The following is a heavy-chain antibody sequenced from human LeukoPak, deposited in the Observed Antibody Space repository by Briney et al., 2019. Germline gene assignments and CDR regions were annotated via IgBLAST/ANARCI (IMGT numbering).Heavy chain of an antibody. J-gene: IGHJ5*02. Sequence: SETLSLTCTVSGGSSSSYYWSWIRQPPGKGLEWIGYVYDTGSTNYNPSLKSRVTISVDTSKNQFSLRLSSVTAADTAVYYCARCDSSGYYDWFDPWGQGTLVTVSS. CDR3: ARCDSSGYYDWFDP. V-gene: IGHV4-59*01. CDR1: GGSSSSYY. D-gene: IGHD3-22*01. CDR2: VYDTGST.